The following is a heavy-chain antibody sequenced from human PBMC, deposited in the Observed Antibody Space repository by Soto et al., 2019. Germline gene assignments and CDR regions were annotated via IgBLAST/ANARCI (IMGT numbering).Heavy chain of an antibody. Sequence: QVQLQESGPGLVKPSQTLSLTCTVSGGSISSGDYYWSWIRQPPGKGLEWIGYIYYSGSTYYNPSLRSRVTVPVDTPKTQFSLKPSSVTAADTAVYSCAISGGSSVYFDYWGQGTLVTVSS. D-gene: IGHD2-15*01. CDR2: IYYSGST. CDR3: AISGGSSVYFDY. J-gene: IGHJ4*02. CDR1: GGSISSGDYY. V-gene: IGHV4-30-4*01.